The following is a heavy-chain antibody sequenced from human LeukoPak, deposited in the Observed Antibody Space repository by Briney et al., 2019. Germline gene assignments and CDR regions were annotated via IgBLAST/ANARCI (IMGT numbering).Heavy chain of an antibody. CDR3: ARGKIIRSAGEFSDI. CDR1: GFTFSSYA. Sequence: PGGSLRLSCAASGFTFSSYAMSWVRQAPGKGLEWVSAISGSGGSTYYADSVKGRFTISRDNSKNTLYLQMNSLRAEDTAIYSCARGKIIRSAGEFSDIWGQGTLVTVSS. D-gene: IGHD3-3*01. V-gene: IGHV3-23*01. CDR2: ISGSGGST. J-gene: IGHJ4*02.